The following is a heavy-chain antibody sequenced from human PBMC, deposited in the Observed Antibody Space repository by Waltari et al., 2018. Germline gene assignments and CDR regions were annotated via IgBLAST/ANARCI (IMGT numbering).Heavy chain of an antibody. CDR1: GFTFSSYS. D-gene: IGHD6-19*01. CDR2: ISSSSSYI. Sequence: EVQLVESGGGLVKPEGSLRLSCAASGFTFSSYSMNWVRQAPGKGLEWVSSISSSSSYIYYADSVKGRFTISRDNAKNSLYLQMNSLRAEDTAVYYCARGPYSSGWIFDYWGQGTLVTVSS. J-gene: IGHJ4*02. CDR3: ARGPYSSGWIFDY. V-gene: IGHV3-21*01.